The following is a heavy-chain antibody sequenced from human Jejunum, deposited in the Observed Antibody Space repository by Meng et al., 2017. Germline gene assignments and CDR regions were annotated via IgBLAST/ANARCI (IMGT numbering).Heavy chain of an antibody. V-gene: IGHV4-30-2*01. Sequence: QLQLQESGPGLVKPSETLSLTCTVSGGSIRNSGFYWGWIRQPPGKGLEWIGYIFNSGSTHFNPSLKSRVTISMDSSKNQFSLNLTSVTAGDTAVYYCARGAGDRFDFWGRGTLVTVSS. D-gene: IGHD4-17*01. CDR3: ARGAGDRFDF. CDR1: GGSIRNSGFY. J-gene: IGHJ4*02. CDR2: IFNSGST.